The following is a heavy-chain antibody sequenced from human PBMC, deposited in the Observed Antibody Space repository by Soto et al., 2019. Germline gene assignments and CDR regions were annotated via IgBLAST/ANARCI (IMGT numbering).Heavy chain of an antibody. V-gene: IGHV1-69*13. CDR2: IIPIFGTA. CDR1: GGTFSSYT. CDR3: ARADDSSGYYYPNWFDP. D-gene: IGHD3-22*01. Sequence: SVKVSCKASGGTFSSYTISWVRQAPGQGLEWMGGIIPIFGTANYAQKFQGRVTITADESTSTAFMELSSLRSEDTAVYYCARADDSSGYYYPNWFDPWGQGTLVTVSS. J-gene: IGHJ5*02.